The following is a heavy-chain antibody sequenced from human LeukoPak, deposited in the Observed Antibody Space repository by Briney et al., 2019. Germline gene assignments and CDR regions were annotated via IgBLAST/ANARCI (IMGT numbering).Heavy chain of an antibody. CDR1: GFTVSNNY. CDR3: ARVGRAMTAAGFGAFDI. CDR2: ILSDGSKE. Sequence: GGSLRLSCAASGFTVSNNYMTWVRQAPGKGLEWVAVILSDGSKEFYADSVKGRFTISRDNAKNSLYLQMNGLRAEDTAVYYCARVGRAMTAAGFGAFDIWGQGTMVTVSS. J-gene: IGHJ3*02. D-gene: IGHD6-13*01. V-gene: IGHV3-33*08.